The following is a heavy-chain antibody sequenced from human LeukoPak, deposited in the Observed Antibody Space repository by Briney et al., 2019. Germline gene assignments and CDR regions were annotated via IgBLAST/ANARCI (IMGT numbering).Heavy chain of an antibody. J-gene: IGHJ3*02. V-gene: IGHV4-30-4*08. CDR2: IYYSGST. Sequence: SQTLSLTCTVSGGSISSGDYYWSWIRQPPGKGLEWIGYIYYSGSTYYNPSLKSRVTISVDTSKNQFSLRLSSVTAADTAVYYCARESLPLRAFDIWGQGTMVTVSS. CDR3: ARESLPLRAFDI. CDR1: GGSISSGDYY.